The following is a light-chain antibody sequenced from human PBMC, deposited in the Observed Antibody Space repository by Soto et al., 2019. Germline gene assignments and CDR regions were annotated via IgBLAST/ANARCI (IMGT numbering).Light chain of an antibody. CDR2: AAS. CDR1: QGIGSA. Sequence: DIQMTQSPSSLSASVGDRVTITCRASQGIGSALGWYQQKPRKAPKRLSYAASSLQSGVPSRFSGSGSGTEFPLTISRLQPEDFATYYFLQHNSYPPPFGGGPKVEIK. J-gene: IGKJ4*01. CDR3: LQHNSYPPP. V-gene: IGKV1-17*01.